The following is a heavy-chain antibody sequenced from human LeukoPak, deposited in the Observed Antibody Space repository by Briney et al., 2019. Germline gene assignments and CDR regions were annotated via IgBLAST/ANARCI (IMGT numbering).Heavy chain of an antibody. V-gene: IGHV4-39*01. CDR2: IYYSGST. CDR1: GGSISSSSYY. J-gene: IGHJ5*02. CDR3: XXXXXXLLTRWFDP. D-gene: IGHD3-10*01. Sequence: PSETLSLTCTVSGGSISSSSYYWGWIRQPPGKGLEWIGSIYYSGSTYYNPSLKSRVTISVDTSKNQFSLKLSSVTAADTAVYXXXXXXXXLLTRWFDPWGQGTLVTVSS.